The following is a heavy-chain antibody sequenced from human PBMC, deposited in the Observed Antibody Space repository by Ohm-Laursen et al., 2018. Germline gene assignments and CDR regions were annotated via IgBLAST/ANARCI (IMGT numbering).Heavy chain of an antibody. CDR2: IYYSGST. CDR3: ARAHCSGGSCYHRPYSWFDP. D-gene: IGHD2-15*01. V-gene: IGHV4-59*01. J-gene: IGHJ5*02. Sequence: SQTLSLTCTVSGGSISSYYWSWIRQPPGKGLEWIGYIYYSGSTNYNPSLKSRVTISVDTSKNQFSLKVSSVTAADTAVYYCARAHCSGGSCYHRPYSWFDPWGQGTLVTVSS. CDR1: GGSISSYY.